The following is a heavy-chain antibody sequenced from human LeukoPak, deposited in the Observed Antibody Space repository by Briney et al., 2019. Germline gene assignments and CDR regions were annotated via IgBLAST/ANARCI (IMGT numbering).Heavy chain of an antibody. D-gene: IGHD5-12*01. CDR2: IYYSGST. V-gene: IGHV4-39*02. CDR3: ARGDSGYDYGYYYYYMDV. CDR1: GGSISSSSYY. J-gene: IGHJ6*03. Sequence: SETLSLTCTVSGGSISSSSYYWGWVRQPPGKGLEWIGCIYYSGSTYYNPSLKSRVTISVDTSTNQFSLKLSSVTAADTAVYYCARGDSGYDYGYYYYYMDVWGKGTTVTVSS.